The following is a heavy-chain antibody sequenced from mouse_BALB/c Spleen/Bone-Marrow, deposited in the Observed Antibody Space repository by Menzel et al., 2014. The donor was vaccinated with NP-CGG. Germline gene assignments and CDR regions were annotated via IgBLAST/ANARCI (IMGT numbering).Heavy chain of an antibody. CDR3: ARDDYYAMDY. J-gene: IGHJ4*01. CDR1: GFTFTDYY. CDR2: IRNKANGYTT. V-gene: IGHV7-3*02. Sequence: EVQVVESGGGLVQPGGSLRLSSAPSGFTFTDYYMSWVRQPPGKALEWLGFIRNKANGYTTEYSASVKGRFTISRDNSQSILYLQMNTLRAEDSATYYCARDDYYAMDYWGQGTSVTVSS.